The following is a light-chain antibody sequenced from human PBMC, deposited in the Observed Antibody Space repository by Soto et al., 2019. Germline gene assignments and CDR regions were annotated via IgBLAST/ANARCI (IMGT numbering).Light chain of an antibody. CDR2: EAT. J-gene: IGLJ2*01. Sequence: QSALTQPASVSGSPGQSITISCTGTSSDLGSYNLVSWYQHHPGKAHKLIIYEATKRPSGISSRFSGSKSGYTASLTISGLQAEDEAFYSCFSYAGRDTLVVSGGGTQLTVL. CDR3: FSYAGRDTLVV. CDR1: SSDLGSYNL. V-gene: IGLV2-23*01.